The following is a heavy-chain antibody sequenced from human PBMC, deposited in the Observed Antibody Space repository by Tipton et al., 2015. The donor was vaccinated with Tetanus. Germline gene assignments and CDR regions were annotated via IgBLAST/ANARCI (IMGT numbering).Heavy chain of an antibody. J-gene: IGHJ5*02. CDR3: AREYSTTWGVVGCFDP. Sequence: QVQLVQSGGGVVQPGRSLRLSCAASGFPFKSYGMHWVRQAPGKGLEWVALISYDGSNKYYADSVKDRFTITRDNSKNTLYVQMNSLRAEDMAVYYCAREYSTTWGVVGCFDPWGQGTLVTVSS. CDR1: GFPFKSYG. V-gene: IGHV3-30*03. D-gene: IGHD2-2*01. CDR2: ISYDGSNK.